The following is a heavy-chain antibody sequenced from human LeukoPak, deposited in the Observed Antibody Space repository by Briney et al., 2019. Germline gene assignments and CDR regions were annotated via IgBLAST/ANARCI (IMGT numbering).Heavy chain of an antibody. CDR1: GFTFSSYA. CDR2: ISGSGGGT. D-gene: IGHD2-21*02. J-gene: IGHJ4*02. CDR3: AKDLSLYCGGDCYRNEFYFDY. Sequence: PGGSLRLSCAASGFTFSSYAMSWVRQAPGKGLEWVSAISGSGGGTYYTDSVKGRFTISRDKSKNMLYLQMNSLRAEDTAVYYCAKDLSLYCGGDCYRNEFYFDYWGQGTLVTVSS. V-gene: IGHV3-23*01.